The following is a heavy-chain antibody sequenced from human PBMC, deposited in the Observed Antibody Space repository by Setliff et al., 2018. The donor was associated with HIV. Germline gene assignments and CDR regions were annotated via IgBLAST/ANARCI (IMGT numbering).Heavy chain of an antibody. D-gene: IGHD2-8*01. V-gene: IGHV3-30*04. CDR2: ISYDGSNK. Sequence: GGSLRLSCAASGFTFSSYAMHWVRQAPGKGLEWVAVISYDGSNKYYVDSVKGRFTISRDNAKNPLYLQMNSLRAEDTAVYYCAREWNGGYDYWGQGTLVTVSS. J-gene: IGHJ4*02. CDR3: AREWNGGYDY. CDR1: GFTFSSYA.